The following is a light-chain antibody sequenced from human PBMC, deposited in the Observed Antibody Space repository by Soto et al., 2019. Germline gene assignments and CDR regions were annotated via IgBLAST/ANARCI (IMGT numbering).Light chain of an antibody. CDR2: KVS. J-gene: IGLJ1*01. CDR1: SSDVGGYNY. V-gene: IGLV2-8*01. CDR3: SSYAGSNNLGV. Sequence: QSALTQPPSASGSPGQSVTISCTGTSSDVGGYNYVSWYQQHPGKAPKLMIYKVSKRPSGVPDRFSCSKSGNTASLTVSGLQAGDEADYYCSSYAGSNNLGVFGTGTKLTVL.